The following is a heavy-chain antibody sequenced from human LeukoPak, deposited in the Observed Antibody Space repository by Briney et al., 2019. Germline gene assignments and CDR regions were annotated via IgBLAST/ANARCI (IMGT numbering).Heavy chain of an antibody. Sequence: SETLSLTCTVSGGSISSYYWSWVRQPPGKGLEWIGYIYYSRSTNYNPSLKSRVTISVDTSKNQFSLKLSSVTVADTAVYYCARRRPARSGSWFDPWGQGTLVTVSS. D-gene: IGHD1-26*01. V-gene: IGHV4-59*08. J-gene: IGHJ5*02. CDR2: IYYSRST. CDR3: ARRRPARSGSWFDP. CDR1: GGSISSYY.